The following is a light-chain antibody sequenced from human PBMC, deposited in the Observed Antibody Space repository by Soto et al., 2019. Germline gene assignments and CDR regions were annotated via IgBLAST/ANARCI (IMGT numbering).Light chain of an antibody. Sequence: QSVLTQPASVSGSPGQSITISCTGTSSDVGYDNYVSWFQQHPGKAPKLMIYEVSRRPSGVSNRFSGSKSANTASLTISGLQAEDEADYYCTSLTASSTWVFGGGTKLTVL. J-gene: IGLJ3*02. CDR1: SSDVGYDNY. CDR2: EVS. V-gene: IGLV2-14*01. CDR3: TSLTASSTWV.